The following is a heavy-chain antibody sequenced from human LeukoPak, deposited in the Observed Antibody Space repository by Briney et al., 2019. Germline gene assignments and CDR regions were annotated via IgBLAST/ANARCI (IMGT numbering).Heavy chain of an antibody. Sequence: RASETLSLTCTVSGDSINSDYWNWLRQAPGKGLEWIGYIYHTGSTNYNPSLRSRVTISVDTSKKRFSLKLTSVTAADTAIYYCARVGGKTTINNAAFEIWGQGTMVTVSS. CDR1: GDSINSDY. CDR3: ARVGGKTTINNAAFEI. V-gene: IGHV4-59*01. J-gene: IGHJ3*02. D-gene: IGHD5-24*01. CDR2: IYHTGST.